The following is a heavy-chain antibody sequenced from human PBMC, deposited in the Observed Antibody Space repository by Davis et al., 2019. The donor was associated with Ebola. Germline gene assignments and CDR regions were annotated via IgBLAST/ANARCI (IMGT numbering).Heavy chain of an antibody. J-gene: IGHJ6*02. CDR3: AIAYGSGSYLSYYYYYGMDV. D-gene: IGHD3-10*01. CDR2: INPNSGGT. Sequence: ASVTVSCKASGYTFTGYYMHWVRQAPGQGLEWMGWINPNSGGTNYAQKFQGRVTMTRDTSISTAYMELSRLRSDDTAVYYCAIAYGSGSYLSYYYYYGMDVWGQGTTVTVSS. CDR1: GYTFTGYY. V-gene: IGHV1-2*02.